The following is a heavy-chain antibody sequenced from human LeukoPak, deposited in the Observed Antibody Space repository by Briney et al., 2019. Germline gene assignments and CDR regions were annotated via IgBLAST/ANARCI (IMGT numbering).Heavy chain of an antibody. CDR3: ANYMQRSPFDY. CDR2: ISSSGGST. Sequence: GGSLRLSCAASGFTFSNYGMNWVRQAPGKGLEWVSVISSSGGSTYYADSVKGRFTISRDNSKNTVYLQMNSLRAEDTAVYYCANYMQRSPFDYWGQGTLVTVSS. CDR1: GFTFSNYG. J-gene: IGHJ4*02. V-gene: IGHV3-23*01. D-gene: IGHD6-25*01.